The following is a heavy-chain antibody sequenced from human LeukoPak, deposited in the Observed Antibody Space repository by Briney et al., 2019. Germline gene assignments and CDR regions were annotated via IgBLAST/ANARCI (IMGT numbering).Heavy chain of an antibody. CDR2: INPNSGGT. V-gene: IGHV1-2*02. CDR3: ATPLYDSSGYYIPGFYFQH. D-gene: IGHD3-22*01. CDR1: GYTFTGYY. Sequence: ASVKVSCKASGYTFTGYYMHWVRQAPGQGLEWMGWINPNSGGTNYAQKFQGRVTMTRDTSISTAYMELSRLRSDDTAVYYCATPLYDSSGYYIPGFYFQHWGQGTLVTVSS. J-gene: IGHJ1*01.